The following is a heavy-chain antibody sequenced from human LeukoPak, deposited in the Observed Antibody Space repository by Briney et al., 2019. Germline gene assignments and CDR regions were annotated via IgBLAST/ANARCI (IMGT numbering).Heavy chain of an antibody. CDR3: AKARGSSGWYEDFQH. CDR2: ISGSAGST. J-gene: IGHJ1*01. CDR1: GFTFSTFA. Sequence: GSLRLSCAASGFTFSTFAMSWVRQAPGKGLEWVSAISGSAGSTYYADSVKGRFTISRDNSKNTLYLQMNSLRAEDTAVYYCAKARGSSGWYEDFQHWGQGTLVTVSS. V-gene: IGHV3-23*01. D-gene: IGHD6-19*01.